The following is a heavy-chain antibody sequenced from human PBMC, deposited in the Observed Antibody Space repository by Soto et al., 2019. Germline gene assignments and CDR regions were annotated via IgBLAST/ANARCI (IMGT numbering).Heavy chain of an antibody. CDR1: GGSVNGYY. Sequence: PSETLSLTCAVYGGSVNGYYWNWIRQPPGKGLEWIGEINHTGGTHYNPSLKSRVTMSVDTSKDQFSLRLSSVTAADTAIYYCATRITVFGLLIPPFDPWGKGTQVTVSS. CDR2: INHTGGT. D-gene: IGHD3-3*01. J-gene: IGHJ5*02. CDR3: ATRITVFGLLIPPFDP. V-gene: IGHV4-34*01.